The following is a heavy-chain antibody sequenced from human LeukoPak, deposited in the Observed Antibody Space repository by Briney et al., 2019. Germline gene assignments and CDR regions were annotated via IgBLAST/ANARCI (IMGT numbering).Heavy chain of an antibody. Sequence: ASVKVSCKVSGYTLTELSMHWVRRAPGKGLEWMGGFDPEDGETIYAQKFQGRVTMTEDTSTDTAYMELSSLRSEDTAVYYCARGYCSGGSCYLDDAFDIWGQGTMVTVSS. J-gene: IGHJ3*02. D-gene: IGHD2-15*01. CDR3: ARGYCSGGSCYLDDAFDI. CDR2: FDPEDGET. V-gene: IGHV1-24*01. CDR1: GYTLTELS.